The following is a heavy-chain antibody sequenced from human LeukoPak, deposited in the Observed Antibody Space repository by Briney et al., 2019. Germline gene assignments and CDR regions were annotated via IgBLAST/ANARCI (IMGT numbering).Heavy chain of an antibody. CDR3: ARDPSGNGVNFDY. V-gene: IGHV4-4*02. CDR2: IYHSGTT. CDR1: GGSISSNNW. J-gene: IGHJ4*02. Sequence: SETLSLTCGVSGGSISSNNWWSWVRQPPGKGLEWVGEIYHSGTTNYRPSLKTRVTISLDKSKNQFSLRLTSVTAADTAVYYCARDPSGNGVNFDYWGQGTLVTVSS. D-gene: IGHD3-10*01.